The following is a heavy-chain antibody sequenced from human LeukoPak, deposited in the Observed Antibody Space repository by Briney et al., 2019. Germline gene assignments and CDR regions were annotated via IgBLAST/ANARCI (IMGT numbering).Heavy chain of an antibody. J-gene: IGHJ4*02. CDR1: GFTFSSYS. CDR3: ARALTLGIAVAGTFAG. Sequence: GGSLRLSCAASGFTFSSYSMNWVRQAPGKGLEWVSSISSSSSYIYYADSVKGRFTISRDNAKNSLYLQMNSLRAEDTAVYYCARALTLGIAVAGTFAGWGQETLVTVSS. CDR2: ISSSSSYI. V-gene: IGHV3-21*01. D-gene: IGHD6-19*01.